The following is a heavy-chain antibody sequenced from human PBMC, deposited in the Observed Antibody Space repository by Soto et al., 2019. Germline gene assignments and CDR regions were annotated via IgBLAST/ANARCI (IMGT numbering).Heavy chain of an antibody. V-gene: IGHV3-74*01. CDR1: GFTFSSFW. D-gene: IGHD2-2*01. CDR2: INSDGSST. CDR3: EPAVPFDY. J-gene: IGHJ4*02. Sequence: EVQLVESGGGLVQPGGSLRLSCAASGFTFSSFWMHWVRQAPGKGLVWVSRINSDGSSTYYANSVKGRFTISRDNAKNTLYLQMNSLRAEDTAVYYCEPAVPFDYWGQGTLVTVSS.